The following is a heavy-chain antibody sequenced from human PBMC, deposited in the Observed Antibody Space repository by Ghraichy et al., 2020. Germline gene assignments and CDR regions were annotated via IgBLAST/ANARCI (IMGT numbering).Heavy chain of an antibody. V-gene: IGHV3-30*04. J-gene: IGHJ2*01. Sequence: GGSLRLSCAASGFSFSSSPTHWVRQAPGKGLEWVAAISSDANQKFYADSVGGRFTISSYNPKNTVSLELNSLRADDTAVYSCARGALAGKWYFDLWGRGTLVILSS. CDR2: ISSDANQK. CDR3: ARGALAGKWYFDL. D-gene: IGHD6-19*01. CDR1: GFSFSSSP.